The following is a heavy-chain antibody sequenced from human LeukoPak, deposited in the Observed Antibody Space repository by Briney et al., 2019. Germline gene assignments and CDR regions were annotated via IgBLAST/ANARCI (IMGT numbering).Heavy chain of an antibody. V-gene: IGHV4-4*09. J-gene: IGHJ4*02. CDR2: IYTSGST. Sequence: AETLSLTCTVSGGSISAYYWTWVRQPLGKGLEWIGNIYTSGSTNYNPSPKKRLTISIDTSRNQFSMNLISVTAADTAAYYCARQVAASCTYGGCSARYYFDYWGQGTLVTVSS. D-gene: IGHD2-8*01. CDR3: ARQVAASCTYGGCSARYYFDY. CDR1: GGSISAYY.